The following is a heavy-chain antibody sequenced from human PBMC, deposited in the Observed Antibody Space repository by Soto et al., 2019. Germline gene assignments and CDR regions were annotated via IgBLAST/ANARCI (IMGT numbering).Heavy chain of an antibody. Sequence: GGSLRLSCAASGFSFRNYAMTWVRQAPGKGLEWVSGLSGSGTMRYYADSVRGRFIISRDNAKNTLFLQMDNLRVEDSAVYYCAKEAEENENVPIPCDNWGQGTPVPVPS. D-gene: IGHD1-1*01. CDR1: GFSFRNYA. J-gene: IGHJ4*02. V-gene: IGHV3-23*01. CDR3: AKEAEENENVPIPCDN. CDR2: LSGSGTMR.